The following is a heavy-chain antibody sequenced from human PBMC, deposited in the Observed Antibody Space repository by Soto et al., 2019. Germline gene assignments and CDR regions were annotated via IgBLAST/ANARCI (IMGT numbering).Heavy chain of an antibody. J-gene: IGHJ3*02. CDR3: ATSWGDTCQESDFDI. CDR2: MSATGGST. CDR1: GFSFSSYS. D-gene: IGHD5-18*01. Sequence: EVQLLESGGDLRQPGGSLRLSCAASGFSFSSYSMSWVRHVPGKGLQWVSGMSATGGSTYYADTVKGRFTTSRDNSRKTMYLQMNSLRADDTAVYYCATSWGDTCQESDFDIWGLGTMVTVSA. V-gene: IGHV3-23*01.